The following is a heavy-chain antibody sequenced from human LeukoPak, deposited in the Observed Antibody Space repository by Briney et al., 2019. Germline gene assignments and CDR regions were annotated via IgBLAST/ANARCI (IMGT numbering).Heavy chain of an antibody. V-gene: IGHV3-23*01. Sequence: GSLRLSCAASGFTFSSYAMNWDRPAPGRGLEWVSAVSGSGGSRYYADSVKGRFTISRDNSKNTLYLQMNSLRAEDTAVYYCAKDATVDTLMDTYFDYWGQGTLVTVSS. CDR1: GFTFSSYA. D-gene: IGHD5-18*01. CDR3: AKDATVDTLMDTYFDY. CDR2: VSGSGGSR. J-gene: IGHJ4*02.